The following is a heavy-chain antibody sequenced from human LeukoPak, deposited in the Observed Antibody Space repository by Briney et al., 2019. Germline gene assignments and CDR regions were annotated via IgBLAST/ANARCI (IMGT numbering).Heavy chain of an antibody. CDR1: GASINGHF. V-gene: IGHV4-59*11. CDR3: ARDSSDFFDRSGLNFLVY. CDR2: VSDSGTT. J-gene: IGHJ4*02. Sequence: SETLSLTCTVSGASINGHFWSWIRQPPGKGLEWIGYVSDSGTTNYNPSLNSRLTMSVDTSKNQFSLQLTSVTAADTAVYYCARDSSDFFDRSGLNFLVYWGQGMLVAVSS. D-gene: IGHD3-22*01.